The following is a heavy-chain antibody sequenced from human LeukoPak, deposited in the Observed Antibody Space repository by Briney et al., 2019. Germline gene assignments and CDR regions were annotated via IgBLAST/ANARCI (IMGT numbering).Heavy chain of an antibody. CDR1: VYTFTNFY. CDR2: MNPNSGDT. Sequence: ASVKVSCKASVYTFTNFYIHWVRQAPGQGLEWMGWMNPNSGDTSYAREFQDRVTMTRDTSLNTAYIELSRLRSDDTDVYFCARRPINCIIANCYVDYWGQGTLVTVSS. CDR3: ARRPINCIIANCYVDY. V-gene: IGHV1-2*02. D-gene: IGHD3-3*02. J-gene: IGHJ4*02.